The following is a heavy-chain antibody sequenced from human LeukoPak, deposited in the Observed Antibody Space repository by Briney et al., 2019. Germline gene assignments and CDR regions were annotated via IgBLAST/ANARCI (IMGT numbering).Heavy chain of an antibody. CDR3: ARDVAHSGHYYYYYYMDV. V-gene: IGHV4-61*02. CDR2: IYTSGST. D-gene: IGHD3-10*01. J-gene: IGHJ6*03. Sequence: SETLPLTCTVSGGSISSGSYYWSWIRQPAGKGLEWIGRIYTSGSTNYNPSLKSRVTISVDTSKNQFSLKLSSVTAADTAVYYCARDVAHSGHYYYYYYMDVWGKGTTVTVSS. CDR1: GGSISSGSYY.